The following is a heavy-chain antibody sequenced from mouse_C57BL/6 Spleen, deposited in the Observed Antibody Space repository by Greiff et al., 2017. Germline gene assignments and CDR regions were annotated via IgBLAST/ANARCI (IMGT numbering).Heavy chain of an antibody. CDR1: GYAFSSSW. J-gene: IGHJ2*01. Sequence: QVQLKESGPELVKPGASVKISCKASGYAFSSSWMNWVKQRPGKGLEWIGRIYPGDGDTNYNGKFKGKATLTADKSSSTAYMQLSSLTSEDSAVYFCARWIDYDNYWDQGTTLTVSS. D-gene: IGHD2-4*01. V-gene: IGHV1-82*01. CDR2: IYPGDGDT. CDR3: ARWIDYDNY.